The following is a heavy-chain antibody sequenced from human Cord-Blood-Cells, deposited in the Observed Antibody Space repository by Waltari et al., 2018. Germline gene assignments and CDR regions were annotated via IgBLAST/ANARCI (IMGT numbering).Heavy chain of an antibody. CDR2: ISSSGSTI. D-gene: IGHD3-10*01. CDR3: AREGLWFRESHAFDI. J-gene: IGHJ3*02. CDR1: GFTFRSYD. Sequence: EVQLVESGGGLVQPGGSLRPTCAASGFTFRSYDMNWVRQASGTGLEGASYISSSGSTIYCADSVKGRFTISRDNAKNSLYLQMNSLRAEDTAVYYCAREGLWFRESHAFDIWGQGTMVTVSS. V-gene: IGHV3-48*03.